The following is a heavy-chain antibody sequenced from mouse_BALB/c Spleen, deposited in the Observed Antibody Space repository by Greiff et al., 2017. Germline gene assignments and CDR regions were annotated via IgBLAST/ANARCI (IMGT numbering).Heavy chain of an antibody. CDR3: ARDRRKTFAY. J-gene: IGHJ3*01. Sequence: DVMLVESGGGLVKPGGSLKLSCAASGFTFSDYYMYWVRQTPEKRLEWVATISDGGSYTYYPDSVKGRFTISRDNAKNNLYLQMSSLKSEDTAMYYCARDRRKTFAYWGQGTLVTVSA. V-gene: IGHV5-4*02. CDR2: ISDGGSYT. CDR1: GFTFSDYY.